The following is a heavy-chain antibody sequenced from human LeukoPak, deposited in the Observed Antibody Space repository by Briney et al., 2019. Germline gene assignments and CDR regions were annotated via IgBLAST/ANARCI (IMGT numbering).Heavy chain of an antibody. Sequence: GGSLRLSCAASGFTFSDYYMSWIRQAPGKGLEWVSYISSSSSYTNYADSVKGRFTISRDNAKNSLYLQMNSLRAEDTAVYYCARETAEAGTHCDYWGQGTLVTVSS. J-gene: IGHJ4*02. CDR2: ISSSSSYT. V-gene: IGHV3-11*06. D-gene: IGHD6-19*01. CDR3: ARETAEAGTHCDY. CDR1: GFTFSDYY.